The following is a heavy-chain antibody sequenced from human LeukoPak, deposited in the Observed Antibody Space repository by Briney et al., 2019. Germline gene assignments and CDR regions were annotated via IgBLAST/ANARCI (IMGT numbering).Heavy chain of an antibody. D-gene: IGHD4-17*01. J-gene: IGHJ4*02. CDR2: IYPGDSDN. V-gene: IGHV5-51*01. Sequence: GESLKISRRGSGYSFTSFWIGWVRQMPGKGLEWMGIIYPGDSDNRYSPSFQGQVTISADKSISTAYLQRSSLEASDTAMYYCARPPGYGDYGGPDYWGQGTLVTVSS. CDR3: ARPPGYGDYGGPDY. CDR1: GYSFTSFW.